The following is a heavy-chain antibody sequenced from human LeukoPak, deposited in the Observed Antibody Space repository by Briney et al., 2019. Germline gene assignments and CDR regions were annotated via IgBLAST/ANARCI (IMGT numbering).Heavy chain of an antibody. CDR1: GGTFTSYA. CDR2: IIPILGIA. V-gene: IGHV1-69*04. D-gene: IGHD3-22*01. Sequence: ASVRVSFTASGGTFTSYAISWVRQAPGQGGEWMGGIIPILGIANYAQKFQGRVTITADKSTSTAYMELSSLRSEDTAVYYCARDTKSLIVVHYYGMDVWGQGTTVTVSS. CDR3: ARDTKSLIVVHYYGMDV. J-gene: IGHJ6*02.